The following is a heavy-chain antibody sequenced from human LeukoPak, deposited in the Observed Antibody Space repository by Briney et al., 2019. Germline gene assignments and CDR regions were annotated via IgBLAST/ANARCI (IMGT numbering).Heavy chain of an antibody. CDR2: ISYDGSNK. Sequence: GGSLRLSCAASGFTSSSYGMHWVRQAPGKGLEWVAVISYDGSNKYYADSVKGRFTISRDNSKNTLYLQMNSLRAEDTAVYYCAKDPLWFGELALYYFDYWGQGTLVTVSS. J-gene: IGHJ4*02. V-gene: IGHV3-30*18. CDR3: AKDPLWFGELALYYFDY. CDR1: GFTSSSYG. D-gene: IGHD3-10*01.